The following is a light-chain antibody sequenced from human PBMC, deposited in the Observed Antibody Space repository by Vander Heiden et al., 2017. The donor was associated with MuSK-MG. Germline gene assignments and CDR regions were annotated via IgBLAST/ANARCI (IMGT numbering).Light chain of an antibody. CDR3: QQSYSTLIT. Sequence: SSLSASVGDRVTITCRASQSISSYLNWYQQKPGKAPKLLIYAASSLQSGVPSRFSGSGSGTDFTLTISSLQPEDFATYYCQQSYSTLITFGRGTRLEIK. V-gene: IGKV1-39*01. CDR2: AAS. CDR1: QSISSY. J-gene: IGKJ5*01.